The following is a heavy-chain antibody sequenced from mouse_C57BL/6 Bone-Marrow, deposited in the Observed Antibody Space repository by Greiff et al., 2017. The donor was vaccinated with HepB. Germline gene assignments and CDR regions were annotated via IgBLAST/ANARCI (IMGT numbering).Heavy chain of an antibody. CDR2: IDPENGDT. V-gene: IGHV14-4*01. CDR1: GFNIKDDY. CDR3: TPFFYYGSSYGYFDV. D-gene: IGHD1-1*01. Sequence: DVKLQESGAELVRPGASVKLSCTASGFNIKDDYMHWVKQRPEQGLEWIGWIDPENGDTEYASKFQGKATITADTSSNTAYLQLSSLTSEDTAVYYCTPFFYYGSSYGYFDVWGTGTTVTVAS. J-gene: IGHJ1*03.